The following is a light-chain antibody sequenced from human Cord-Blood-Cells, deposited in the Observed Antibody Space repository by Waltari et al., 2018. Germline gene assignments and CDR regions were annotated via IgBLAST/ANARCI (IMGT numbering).Light chain of an antibody. CDR1: SSDVGSYNL. Sequence: SLSVTPGQSITISCTGTSSDVGSYNLVSWYQQHPGNAPKLMIYEGSKRPSGVSNRFSGSKSGNTASLTISGLQAEDEADYYCCSYAGSSTVFGGGTKLTVL. V-gene: IGLV2-23*01. CDR3: CSYAGSSTV. CDR2: EGS. J-gene: IGLJ3*02.